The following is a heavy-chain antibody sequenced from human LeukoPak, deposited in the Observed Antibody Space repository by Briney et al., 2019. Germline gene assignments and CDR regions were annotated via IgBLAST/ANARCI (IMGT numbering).Heavy chain of an antibody. CDR2: IYHSGST. CDR3: ARVDTAMVIDY. D-gene: IGHD5-18*01. Sequence: PSETLSLTCTVSGYSISSGYYWGWIRQPPGKGLEWIGSIYHSGSTYYNPSLKSRVTISVDTSKNQFSLKLSSVTAADTAVYYCARVDTAMVIDYWGQGTLVTVSS. CDR1: GYSISSGYY. V-gene: IGHV4-38-2*02. J-gene: IGHJ4*02.